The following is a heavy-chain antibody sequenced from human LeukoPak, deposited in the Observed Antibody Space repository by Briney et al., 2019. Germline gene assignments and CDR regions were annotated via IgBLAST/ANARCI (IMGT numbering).Heavy chain of an antibody. Sequence: AGGSLRLSCAASGITVSSNYMSWVRQPPGKGLEWVSIIYSGGTTYYADSVQGRFTISRDNAKKSLYLQMNSLRAEDTAVYYCVVSIAGTYDYWGQGTLVTVSS. CDR3: VVSIAGTYDY. J-gene: IGHJ4*02. D-gene: IGHD1-20*01. CDR2: IYSGGTT. V-gene: IGHV3-53*01. CDR1: GITVSSNY.